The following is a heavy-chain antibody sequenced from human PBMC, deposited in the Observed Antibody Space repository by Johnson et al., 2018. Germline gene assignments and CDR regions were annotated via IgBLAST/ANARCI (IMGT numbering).Heavy chain of an antibody. CDR3: AKGRRVAVGTSYYYYYYMDV. J-gene: IGHJ6*03. CDR1: GFTFGTYW. V-gene: IGHV3-7*03. Sequence: VQLVESGGGLVQRGGSLRLPCAVCGFTFGTYWMTWVRQAPGRGLEWVADINQGGSDQNYVDSVKGRFTISRDNSKNHLYLQMNSLGADDTAVYYCAKGRRVAVGTSYYYYYYMDVWGKGTTVTVSS. D-gene: IGHD2-2*01. CDR2: INQGGSDQ.